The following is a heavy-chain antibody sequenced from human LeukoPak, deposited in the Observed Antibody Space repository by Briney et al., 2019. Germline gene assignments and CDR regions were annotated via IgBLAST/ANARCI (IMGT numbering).Heavy chain of an antibody. CDR3: AKDHYWSIDY. D-gene: IGHD3-3*01. J-gene: IGHJ4*02. CDR2: FKTNSDQV. V-gene: IGHV3-23*01. CDR1: GFTFSDYA. Sequence: GGSLRLSCVGSGFTFSDYAMNWVRQAPGKGLEWVCTFKTNSDQVYYAESVRGRFTIFRVNSRNTVYLQMSSLRAEDTGVYYCAKDHYWSIDYWGRGTLVTVSS.